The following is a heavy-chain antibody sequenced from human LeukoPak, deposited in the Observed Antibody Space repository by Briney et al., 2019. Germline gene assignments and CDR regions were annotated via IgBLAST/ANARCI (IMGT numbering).Heavy chain of an antibody. CDR1: GGSISSYY. CDR2: IYYSGST. Sequence: PSETLSLTCTVSGGSISSYYWSWIRQPPGKGLEWIGYIYYSGSTNYNPSLKSRVAISVDTSKKQFSLKLTSVTAADTAVYYCARDGYSAIDYWGQGTLVTVSS. CDR3: ARDGYSAIDY. V-gene: IGHV4-59*01. D-gene: IGHD1-26*01. J-gene: IGHJ4*02.